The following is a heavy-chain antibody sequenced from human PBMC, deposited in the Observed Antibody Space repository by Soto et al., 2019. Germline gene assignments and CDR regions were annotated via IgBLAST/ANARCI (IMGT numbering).Heavy chain of an antibody. CDR2: IWYDGSNK. CDR3: ARDYAIGGYTYWYFDL. V-gene: IGHV3-33*01. CDR1: GFTFSSYG. J-gene: IGHJ2*01. Sequence: GGSLRLSCAASGFTFSSYGMHWVRQAPGKGLEWVAVIWYDGSNKYYADSVKGRFTISRDNSKNTLYLQMNSLRAEDTAVYYCARDYAIGGYTYWYFDLWGRGTLVTVSS. D-gene: IGHD3-22*01.